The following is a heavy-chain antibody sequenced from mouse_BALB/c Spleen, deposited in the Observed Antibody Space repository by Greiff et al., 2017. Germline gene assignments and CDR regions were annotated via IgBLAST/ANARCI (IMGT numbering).Heavy chain of an antibody. Sequence: VQLKESGTVLARPGASVKMSCKASGYTFTSYWMHWVKQRPGQGLEWIGAIYPGNSDTSYNQKFKGKAKLTAVTSTSTAYMELSSLTNEDSAVYYCTREDYGSSYGYFDVWGAGTTVTVSS. CDR1: GYTFTSYW. CDR2: IYPGNSDT. V-gene: IGHV1-5*01. CDR3: TREDYGSSYGYFDV. J-gene: IGHJ1*01. D-gene: IGHD1-1*01.